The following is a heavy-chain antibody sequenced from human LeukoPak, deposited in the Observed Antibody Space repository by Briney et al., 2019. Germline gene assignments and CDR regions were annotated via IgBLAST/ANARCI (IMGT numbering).Heavy chain of an antibody. Sequence: SETLSLTCTVSGGSISSYYWSWIRQPAGKGLEWIGRIYTSGSTNYNPSLKSRVTMSVDTSKNQFSLKLSSVTAADTAVYYCARAPYDPIPDAFDIWGQGTMVTVSS. CDR2: IYTSGST. V-gene: IGHV4-4*07. D-gene: IGHD5-12*01. CDR1: GGSISSYY. J-gene: IGHJ3*02. CDR3: ARAPYDPIPDAFDI.